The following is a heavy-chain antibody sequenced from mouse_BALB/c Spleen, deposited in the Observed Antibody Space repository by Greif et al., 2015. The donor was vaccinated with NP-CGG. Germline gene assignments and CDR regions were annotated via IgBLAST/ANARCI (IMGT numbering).Heavy chain of an antibody. V-gene: IGHV1S130*01. CDR3: ARWLLRDYAMDY. J-gene: IGHJ4*01. CDR2: IHPNSGNT. Sequence: QVQLKQSGSVLVRPGASVKLSCKASGYTFTSPWMHWAKQRPGQGLEWIGEIHPNSGNTNYNEKFKGKATLTVDTSSSTAYVDLSSLTSEDSAVYYCARWLLRDYAMDYWGQGTSVTVSS. D-gene: IGHD2-3*01. CDR1: GYTFTSPW.